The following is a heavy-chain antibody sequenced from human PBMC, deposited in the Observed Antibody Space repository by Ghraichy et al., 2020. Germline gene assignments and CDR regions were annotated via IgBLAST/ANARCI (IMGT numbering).Heavy chain of an antibody. D-gene: IGHD1-26*01. V-gene: IGHV3-23*01. J-gene: IGHJ4*02. CDR1: GFTFSSYA. CDR3: AKDKAPVSGSLYYFDY. Sequence: GGSLRLSCAASGFTFSSYAMTWVRQAPGKGLEWVSSVSGSGGSTYYADSVKGRFIITRDNSKNTLYLQMNSLRAEDTALYYCAKDKAPVSGSLYYFDYWGQGTLVTVSS. CDR2: VSGSGGST.